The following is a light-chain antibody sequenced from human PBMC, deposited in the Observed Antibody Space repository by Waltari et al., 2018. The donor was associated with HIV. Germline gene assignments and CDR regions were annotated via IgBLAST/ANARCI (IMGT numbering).Light chain of an antibody. Sequence: QSALTQPRSVSGSPGQSVSISCTGTSSDVGASDYVSWYPQHPGKAPKLMIFDVSKRPSGVPDRFSGSKSDNTASLTISGLQAEDEADYYCCSYAGSDTFVLFGGGTKLTIL. V-gene: IGLV2-11*01. CDR2: DVS. CDR3: CSYAGSDTFVL. J-gene: IGLJ2*01. CDR1: SSDVGASDY.